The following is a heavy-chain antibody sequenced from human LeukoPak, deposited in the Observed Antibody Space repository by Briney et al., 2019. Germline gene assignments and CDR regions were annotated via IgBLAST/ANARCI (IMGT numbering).Heavy chain of an antibody. CDR3: AREKVVADL. J-gene: IGHJ5*02. CDR1: GGFISSYY. Sequence: SETLSLTCTVSGGFISSYYWSWIRQPPGKGLEWIGYIYYSGSTNYNPSLKSRVTISVDTSKNQFSLKLSSVTAADTAVYYCAREKVVADLWGQGTLVTVSS. D-gene: IGHD2-15*01. V-gene: IGHV4-59*01. CDR2: IYYSGST.